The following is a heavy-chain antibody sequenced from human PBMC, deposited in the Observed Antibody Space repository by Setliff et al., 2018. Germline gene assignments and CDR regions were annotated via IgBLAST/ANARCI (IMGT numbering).Heavy chain of an antibody. Sequence: SETLSLTCSVSGGSINEYYWGWFRQPAGKGLEWIGRIYSDENTDYNPSLKSRVTMSADTSKNQFSLKLKSVTAADTAVYYCTRNFLGWLARFWGRGTLVTVSS. CDR2: IYSDENT. CDR1: GGSINEYY. J-gene: IGHJ4*02. V-gene: IGHV4-4*07. D-gene: IGHD6-19*01. CDR3: TRNFLGWLARF.